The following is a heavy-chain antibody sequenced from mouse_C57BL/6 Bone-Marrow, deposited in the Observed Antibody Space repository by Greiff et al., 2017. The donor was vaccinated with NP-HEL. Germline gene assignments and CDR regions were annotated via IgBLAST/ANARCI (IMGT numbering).Heavy chain of an antibody. CDR2: IDPSDSYT. J-gene: IGHJ3*01. D-gene: IGHD2-2*01. CDR1: GYTFTSYW. Sequence: VQLQQPGAELVMPGASVKLSCKASGYTFTSYWMHWVKQRPGQGLEWIGEIDPSDSYTNYNQKFKGKSTLTVDKSSSTAYMQLSSLTSEDSAVYYCARGGNDVGWFAHWGQGTLVTVSA. V-gene: IGHV1-69*01. CDR3: ARGGNDVGWFAH.